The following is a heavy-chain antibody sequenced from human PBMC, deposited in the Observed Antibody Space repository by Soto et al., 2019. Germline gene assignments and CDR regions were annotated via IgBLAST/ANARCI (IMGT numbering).Heavy chain of an antibody. V-gene: IGHV1-18*01. CDR3: ARYCSSTSCDHYFDY. Sequence: GASVKVSCKASGYSITNYDSSWVRQAPGQGLEWMGWISPYNGDTNYAQKLQGRVTMTTDTSTSTAYMELRSLRSDDTAVYYCARYCSSTSCDHYFDYWGQGTLVTVSS. CDR2: ISPYNGDT. CDR1: GYSITNYD. J-gene: IGHJ4*02. D-gene: IGHD2-2*01.